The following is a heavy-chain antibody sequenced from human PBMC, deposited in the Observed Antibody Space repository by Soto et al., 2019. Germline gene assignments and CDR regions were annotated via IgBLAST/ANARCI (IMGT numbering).Heavy chain of an antibody. J-gene: IGHJ6*02. V-gene: IGHV1-3*01. Sequence: ASVKVSCTASGYTFTSYAMHWVRQAPGQRLEWMGWINAGNGNTKYSQKFQGRVTITRDTSASTAYMELSSLRSEDTAVYYCAIGDIVLPPDRDYYYGMDVWGQGTTVTVSS. CDR1: GYTFTSYA. CDR3: AIGDIVLPPDRDYYYGMDV. CDR2: INAGNGNT. D-gene: IGHD5-12*01.